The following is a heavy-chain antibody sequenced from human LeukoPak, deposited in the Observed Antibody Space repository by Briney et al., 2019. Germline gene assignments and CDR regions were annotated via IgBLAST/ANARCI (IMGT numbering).Heavy chain of an antibody. V-gene: IGHV4-59*08. J-gene: IGHJ1*01. CDR1: GGSISSYY. Sequence: SETLSLTCTVSGGSISSYYWSWIRQPPGKGLEWIGYIYYSGSTNYNPSLKSRVTISVDTSKNQLSLKLSSVTAADTAVYYCARLGPLGYSSGWYPYFQHWGQGTLVTVSS. D-gene: IGHD6-19*01. CDR3: ARLGPLGYSSGWYPYFQH. CDR2: IYYSGST.